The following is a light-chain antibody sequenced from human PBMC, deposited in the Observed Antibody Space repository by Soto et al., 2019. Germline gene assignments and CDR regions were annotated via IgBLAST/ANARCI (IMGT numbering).Light chain of an antibody. CDR3: SSYAGSNEFWDVV. V-gene: IGLV2-8*01. J-gene: IGLJ2*01. CDR1: SSDVGGYNY. CDR2: EVS. Sequence: QSALTQPPSASGSPGQSVTISCTGTSSDVGGYNYVSWYQQHPGKAPKLMIYEVSKRPSGVPDRFSGSKSGNTASLTVSGLQSEDEGDYYCSSYAGSNEFWDVVFGGGTTLTVL.